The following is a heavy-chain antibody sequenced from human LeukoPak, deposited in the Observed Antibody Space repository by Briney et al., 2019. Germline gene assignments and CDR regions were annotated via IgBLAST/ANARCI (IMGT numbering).Heavy chain of an antibody. CDR1: EFTFSSYS. V-gene: IGHV3-48*01. D-gene: IGHD6-13*01. J-gene: IGHJ3*02. CDR3: ARERGAQQLVRGDDAFDI. CDR2: ITNSGNSK. Sequence: GGSLRLSCAASEFTFSSYSMNWVRQAPGKGLEWVSYITNSGNSKSYADSVKGRFTISRDNTKNSLYLQMNGLRAEDTAVYYCARERGAQQLVRGDDAFDIWGQGTMVTVSS.